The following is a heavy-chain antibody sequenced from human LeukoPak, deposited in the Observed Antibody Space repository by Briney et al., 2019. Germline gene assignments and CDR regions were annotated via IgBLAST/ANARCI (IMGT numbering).Heavy chain of an antibody. J-gene: IGHJ5*02. Sequence: GGSLRLSCAASAFTFSSYDMNWVRRAPGKGLEWVSYISSSGTTKYHADSVKGRFTISRDNAKNSLYLQMNSLRAEDTAVYYCARGGITIFGVAPRQFDPWGQGTLVTVSS. CDR2: ISSSGTTK. CDR3: ARGGITIFGVAPRQFDP. CDR1: AFTFSSYD. V-gene: IGHV3-48*03. D-gene: IGHD3-3*01.